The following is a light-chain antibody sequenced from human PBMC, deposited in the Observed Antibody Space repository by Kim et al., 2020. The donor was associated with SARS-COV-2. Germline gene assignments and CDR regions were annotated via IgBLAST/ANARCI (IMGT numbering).Light chain of an antibody. CDR3: SSYTRSDTYV. V-gene: IGLV2-14*03. CDR2: DVN. J-gene: IGLJ1*01. Sequence: GQSITISCPGTGSDVGVSNYISGYQQHPGKAPKLLIVDVNKWPSGVSSRFSGSKSGNTASLTISGLQAEDEADYYCSSYTRSDTYVFGSGTKVTVL. CDR1: GSDVGVSNY.